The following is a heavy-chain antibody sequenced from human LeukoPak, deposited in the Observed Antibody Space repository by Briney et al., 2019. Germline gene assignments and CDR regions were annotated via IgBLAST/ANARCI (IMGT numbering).Heavy chain of an antibody. V-gene: IGHV4-59*01. D-gene: IGHD3-22*01. J-gene: IGHJ1*01. CDR3: ARAYPSSFYYESSPLSLGH. CDR1: GGSISSYF. CDR2: IYYGGST. Sequence: SETLSLTCTVSGGSISSYFWSWIRQPPGKGLEWIGYIYYGGSTNYNPSLKSRVTISVDTSKNQFSLRLTSVTAADTAVYYCARAYPSSFYYESSPLSLGHWGPGTLVTVSS.